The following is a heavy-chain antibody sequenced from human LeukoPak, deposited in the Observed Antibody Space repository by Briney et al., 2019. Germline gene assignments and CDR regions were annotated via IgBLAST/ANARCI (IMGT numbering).Heavy chain of an antibody. D-gene: IGHD3-3*01. V-gene: IGHV4-39*07. J-gene: IGHJ5*02. Sequence: SETLSLTCAVSGGSISSRGYYWGWIRQPPGKGLEWIGSMYYSGSTYYNPSLKTRVIISVDTSKNQFSLKLSSVTAADTAVYFCASGGRFLEWLPTSDDSWFDPWGQGTLVAVSS. CDR1: GGSISSRGYY. CDR2: MYYSGST. CDR3: ASGGRFLEWLPTSDDSWFDP.